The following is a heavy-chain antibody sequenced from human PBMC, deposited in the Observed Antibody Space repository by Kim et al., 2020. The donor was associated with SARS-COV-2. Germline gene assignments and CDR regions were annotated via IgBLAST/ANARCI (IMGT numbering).Heavy chain of an antibody. CDR2: IRSKAYGGTT. V-gene: IGHV3-49*04. Sequence: GGSLRLSCTASGFTFGDYAMSWVRQAPGKGLEWVGFIRSKAYGGTTEYAASVKGRFTISRDDSKSIAYLQMNSLKTEDTAVYYCTRGAPGYYYYYYMDVWGKGTTVTVSS. CDR1: GFTFGDYA. J-gene: IGHJ6*03. CDR3: TRGAPGYYYYYYMDV.